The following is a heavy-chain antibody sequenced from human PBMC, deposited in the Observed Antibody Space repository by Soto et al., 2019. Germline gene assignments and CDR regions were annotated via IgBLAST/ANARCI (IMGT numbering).Heavy chain of an antibody. J-gene: IGHJ3*02. D-gene: IGHD3-10*01. CDR2: ISAYNGNT. CDR1: GYTFTSYG. CDR3: ARGPYGSGIPQPNDAFDI. V-gene: IGHV1-18*01. Sequence: ASVKVSCKASGYTFTSYGISWVRQAPGQGLEWMGWISAYNGNTNYAQKLQGRVTMTTDTSTSTAYMELRSLRSDDTAVYYCARGPYGSGIPQPNDAFDIWGQGTMVTVSS.